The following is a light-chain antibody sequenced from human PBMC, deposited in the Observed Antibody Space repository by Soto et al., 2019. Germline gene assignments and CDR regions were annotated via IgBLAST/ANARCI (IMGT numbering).Light chain of an antibody. CDR1: QSVSSNF. CDR3: QQYGSSPIT. J-gene: IGKJ5*01. V-gene: IGKV3-20*01. Sequence: EIVLTQSPGTLSLSPGERATLSCRASQSVSSNFLAWYQQKPGRAPRLLIYGASSRATGIPDRFSGSGSGTDFTLTISRLEPEDFAVYYCQQYGSSPITFGQGTRLEIK. CDR2: GAS.